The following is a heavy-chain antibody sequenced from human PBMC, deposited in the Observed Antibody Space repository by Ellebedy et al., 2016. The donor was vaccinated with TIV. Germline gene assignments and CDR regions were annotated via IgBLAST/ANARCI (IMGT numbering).Heavy chain of an antibody. D-gene: IGHD3-3*01. J-gene: IGHJ4*02. CDR3: ARIWSGYSEGDH. CDR2: IGGPSDAI. V-gene: IGHV3-69-1*02. Sequence: PGGSLRPSCAAPGFFVSGDYMIWARQAPGKGLEWVSHIGGPSDAIYYAGSVKGRFTISRDNAKNSLYLQMNSLTAEDTAVYYCARIWSGYSEGDHWGQGTLVIVSS. CDR1: GFFVSGDY.